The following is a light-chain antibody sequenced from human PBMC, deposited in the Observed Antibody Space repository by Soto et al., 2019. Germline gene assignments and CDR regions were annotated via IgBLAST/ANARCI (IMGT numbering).Light chain of an antibody. CDR1: SSDVGGYNY. CDR3: SLYTSNSTGV. CDR2: DVS. J-gene: IGLJ2*01. V-gene: IGLV2-14*01. Sequence: QSALTQPASVSGSPGQSITISCTGTSSDVGGYNYVSWYQQHPGKAPKVMIYDVSNRPSGVSNRFSGSKSGNTASLTISGLQAEDEADYYCSLYTSNSTGVFGGGTKLTVL.